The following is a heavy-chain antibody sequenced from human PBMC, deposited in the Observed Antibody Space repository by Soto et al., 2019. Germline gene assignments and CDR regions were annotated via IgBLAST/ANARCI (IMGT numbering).Heavy chain of an antibody. CDR1: GYSVTDYA. Sequence: QVHLVQSGAEVKKPGASVRVSCKASGYSVTDYAIHWVRQAPGQTFEWMGWVNPANGHTKYSEKYQGRVTISWDTSATTANMELTSLTSEDTAVYYCARDSEWLVLGAENSQHWGQGTLVTVSS. J-gene: IGHJ1*01. CDR2: VNPANGHT. V-gene: IGHV1-3*01. D-gene: IGHD6-19*01. CDR3: ARDSEWLVLGAENSQH.